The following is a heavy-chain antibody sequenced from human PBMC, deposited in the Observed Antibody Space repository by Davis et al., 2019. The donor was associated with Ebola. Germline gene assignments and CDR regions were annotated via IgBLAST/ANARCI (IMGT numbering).Heavy chain of an antibody. V-gene: IGHV3-23*01. J-gene: IGHJ3*02. CDR2: LGTSADT. D-gene: IGHD1-26*01. CDR3: AKDTSNIWFDI. Sequence: GESLKISCAASGFVFSNYVMSWVRQAPGKGLKWVSTLGTSADTYYADSVKGRFTISRDNSKNTLYLQMNGLRVEDTAIYYCAKDTSNIWFDIWGQGTMVTVSS. CDR1: GFVFSNYV.